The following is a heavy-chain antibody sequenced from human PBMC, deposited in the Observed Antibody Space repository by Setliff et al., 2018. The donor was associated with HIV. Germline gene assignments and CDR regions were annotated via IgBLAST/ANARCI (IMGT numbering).Heavy chain of an antibody. J-gene: IGHJ4*02. CDR1: GGTFTNSA. CDR2: IVPILGIA. D-gene: IGHD3-3*01. Sequence: SVKVSCKASGGTFTNSAIGWVRQAPGQGLEWMGAIVPILGIANSAQKFQGRVTMTRDTSISTAYMELSSLTSDDTAVYYCTRSVLQFFGVVVDFDFWGQGTLVTVSS. V-gene: IGHV1-69*10. CDR3: TRSVLQFFGVVVDFDF.